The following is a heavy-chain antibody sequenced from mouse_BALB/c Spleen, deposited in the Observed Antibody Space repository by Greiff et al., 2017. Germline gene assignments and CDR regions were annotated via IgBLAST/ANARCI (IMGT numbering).Heavy chain of an antibody. CDR1: GFAFSSYD. D-gene: IGHD2-4*01. CDR3: ARHDYDEIAY. Sequence: EVKLMESGGGLVKPGGSLKLSCAASGFAFSSYDMSWVRQTPEKRLEWVAYISSGGGSTYYPDTVKGRFTISRDNAKNTLYLQMSSLKSEDTAMYYCARHDYDEIAYWGQGTLVTVSA. V-gene: IGHV5-12-1*01. J-gene: IGHJ3*01. CDR2: ISSGGGST.